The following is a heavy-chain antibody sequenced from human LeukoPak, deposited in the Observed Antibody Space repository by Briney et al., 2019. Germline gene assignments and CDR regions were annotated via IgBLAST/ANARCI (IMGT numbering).Heavy chain of an antibody. J-gene: IGHJ6*03. CDR1: GYTFTGYY. Sequence: ASVKVSCKASGYTFTGYYMHWVRQAPGQGLEWMGWINPNSGGTNYAQKFQGRVTMTRDTSISTAYMELSSLRSEDTAVYYCARSGYSSGWYYDYYYYYMDVWGKGTTVTVSS. CDR2: INPNSGGT. V-gene: IGHV1-2*02. CDR3: ARSGYSSGWYYDYYYYYMDV. D-gene: IGHD6-19*01.